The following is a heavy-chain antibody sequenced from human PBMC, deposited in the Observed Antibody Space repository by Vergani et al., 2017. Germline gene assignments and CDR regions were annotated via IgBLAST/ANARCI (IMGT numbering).Heavy chain of an antibody. CDR1: GASFTSYH. J-gene: IGHJ6*03. Sequence: QVQLQQWGGGLLKPSETLSLTCVVNGASFTSYHWTWIRQSPGEGLEWVGDIHHTGRPDYNPSLKSRLTMSVDKSRNQFSLTLNSVTATDTAIYFCARVNTETNGHLYYYYYMDVWGQGTAVTVS. D-gene: IGHD4-11*01. V-gene: IGHV4-34*01. CDR2: IHHTGRP. CDR3: ARVNTETNGHLYYYYYMDV.